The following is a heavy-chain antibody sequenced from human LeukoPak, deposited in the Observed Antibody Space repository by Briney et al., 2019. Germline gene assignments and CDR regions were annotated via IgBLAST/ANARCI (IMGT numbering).Heavy chain of an antibody. CDR1: GFTFSSYA. CDR2: ISGSGGST. V-gene: IGHV3-23*01. Sequence: LAGGSLRLSCAASGFTFSSYAMSWVRQAPGKGLEWVSAISGSGGSTYYADSAKGRFTISRDNSKNTLYLQMNSLRAEDTAVYYCAKYRSGWSSYWGQGTLVTVSS. CDR3: AKYRSGWSSY. J-gene: IGHJ4*02. D-gene: IGHD6-19*01.